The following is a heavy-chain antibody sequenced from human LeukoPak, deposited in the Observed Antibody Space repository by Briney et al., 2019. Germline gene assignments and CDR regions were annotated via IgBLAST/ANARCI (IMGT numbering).Heavy chain of an antibody. CDR3: TRVGGYDYFDY. Sequence: PGGSLRLSCAASGFTFSNYWMNWVRQAPGKGLEWVSRINSNSKAGTAGYAAPVKGRFTNSRDESKNTLFLQLNSLKTEDTAVYYCTRVGGYDYFDYWGEGTLVTLSS. V-gene: IGHV3-15*01. CDR2: INSNSKAGTA. CDR1: GFTFSNYW. J-gene: IGHJ4*02. D-gene: IGHD5-12*01.